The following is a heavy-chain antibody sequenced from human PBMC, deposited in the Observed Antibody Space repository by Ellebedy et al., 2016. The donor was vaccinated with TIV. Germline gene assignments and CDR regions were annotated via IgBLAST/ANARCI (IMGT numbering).Heavy chain of an antibody. CDR3: ARYRDYGGNPELVDAFDI. Sequence: GESLKISCAASGFTLSDYNMHWVRHVPGRGLEWVGVTWTDASKDYYADSVKGRFTSSRDNSKNTLYLQVNSLTAEDTAVYYCARYRDYGGNPELVDAFDIWGQGTMVTVSS. D-gene: IGHD4-23*01. CDR1: GFTLSDYN. V-gene: IGHV3-30-3*01. J-gene: IGHJ3*02. CDR2: TWTDASKD.